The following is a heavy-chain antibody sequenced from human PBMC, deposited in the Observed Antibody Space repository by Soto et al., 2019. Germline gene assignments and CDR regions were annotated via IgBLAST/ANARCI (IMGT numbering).Heavy chain of an antibody. D-gene: IGHD6-6*01. J-gene: IGHJ3*02. V-gene: IGHV3-15*01. CDR3: TKKYIPVCAFDI. CDR1: GFTFSNAW. Sequence: PGGSLRLSCAASGFTFSNAWMSWVRQAPGKGLEWVGRIKSKTDGGTTDYAAPVKGRFTISRDDSKNTLYLQMNSLKTEDTAVYYCTKKYIPVCAFDIWGQGTMVSVSS. CDR2: IKSKTDGGTT.